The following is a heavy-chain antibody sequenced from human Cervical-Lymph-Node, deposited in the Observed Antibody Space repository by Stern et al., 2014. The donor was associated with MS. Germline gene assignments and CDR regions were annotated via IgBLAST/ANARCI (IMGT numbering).Heavy chain of an antibody. CDR2: SIPDGGGT. V-gene: IGHV1-46*01. Sequence: VQLVQSGAEVREPGASVTLSCATSGYLFTTYYIHWVRQAPGQGLEWLRLSIPDGGGTAYAQRFQGRVTVTRDTSTSPVYMTLSSLKSDDTGVFYCTIPNPAFEYCGQGTPVAVSS. CDR3: TIPNPAFEY. CDR1: GYLFTTYY. D-gene: IGHD2-21*01. J-gene: IGHJ4*02.